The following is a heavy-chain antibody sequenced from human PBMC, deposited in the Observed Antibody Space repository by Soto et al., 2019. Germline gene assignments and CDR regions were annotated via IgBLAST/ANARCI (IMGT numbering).Heavy chain of an antibody. J-gene: IGHJ5*01. CDR2: TSPRTGGA. CDR1: GYTFTSYY. Sequence: ASVKVSCKASGYTFTSYYMHWVRQAPGQGLEWMGWTSPRTGGAKYSHKFQGRVSMTRNTSITTAYMELTGLSTDDTAVYYCARSSGSYSKWFDSWGQGTLVTVSS. V-gene: IGHV1-2*02. CDR3: ARSSGSYSKWFDS. D-gene: IGHD3-10*01.